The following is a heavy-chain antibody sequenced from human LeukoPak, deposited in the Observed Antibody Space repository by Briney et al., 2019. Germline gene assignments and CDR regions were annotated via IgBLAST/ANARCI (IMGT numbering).Heavy chain of an antibody. CDR2: INRGGSTT. CDR3: AKDGSMPWGYYMDV. J-gene: IGHJ6*03. CDR1: GFTFDDYT. D-gene: IGHD2/OR15-2a*01. V-gene: IGHV3-43D*04. Sequence: HPGGSLRLSCEGSGFTFDDYTMHWVRQAPGKGLEWVSLINRGGSTTVYAESVKGRFTISRDNSKNTLYLQMNSLRAEDTAVYYCAKDGSMPWGYYMDVWGKGTTVTISS.